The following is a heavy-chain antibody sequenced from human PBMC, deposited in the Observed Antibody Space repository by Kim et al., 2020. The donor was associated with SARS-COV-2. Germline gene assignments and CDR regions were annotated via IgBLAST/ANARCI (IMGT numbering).Heavy chain of an antibody. J-gene: IGHJ2*01. CDR2: TYYRSKWYN. Sequence: SQTLSLTCAISGDSVSSNSAAWNWIRQSPSRGLEWLGRTYYRSKWYNDYAVSVKSRITINPETSKNQFSLQLNSVTPEDTAVYYCARGPRLRGDWYFDLWGRGTLVTVSS. D-gene: IGHD3-16*01. V-gene: IGHV6-1*01. CDR1: GDSVSSNSAA. CDR3: ARGPRLRGDWYFDL.